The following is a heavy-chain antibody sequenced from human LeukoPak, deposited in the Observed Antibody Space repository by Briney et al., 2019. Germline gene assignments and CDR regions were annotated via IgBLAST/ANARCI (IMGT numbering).Heavy chain of an antibody. CDR2: FDPGDGET. CDR3: ATDGVTIFGVGTLGY. Sequence: ASVKVSCEVSGYTLTELSMHWVRQAPGKGLEWMGGFDPGDGETIYAQKFQGRVTMTEDTSTDTAYMELSSLRSEDTAVYYCATDGVTIFGVGTLGYWGQGTLVTVSS. CDR1: GYTLTELS. D-gene: IGHD3-3*01. V-gene: IGHV1-24*01. J-gene: IGHJ4*02.